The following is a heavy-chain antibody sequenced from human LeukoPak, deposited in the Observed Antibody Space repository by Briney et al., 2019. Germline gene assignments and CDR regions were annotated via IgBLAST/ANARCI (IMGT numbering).Heavy chain of an antibody. CDR2: ISYDGSNK. J-gene: IGHJ4*02. V-gene: IGHV3-30*03. CDR1: GFTFSSYG. Sequence: GGSLRLSCAASGFTFSSYGMHWVRQAPGKGLEWVAVISYDGSNKYYADSVKGRFTISRDNSKNTLYLQMNSLRAEDTAVYYCARDTYYYDSSGYYLRYWGQGTLVTVSS. CDR3: ARDTYYYDSSGYYLRY. D-gene: IGHD3-22*01.